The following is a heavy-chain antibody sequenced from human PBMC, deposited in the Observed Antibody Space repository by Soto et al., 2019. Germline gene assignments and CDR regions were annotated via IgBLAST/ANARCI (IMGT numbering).Heavy chain of an antibody. CDR3: ARQEGYTAGCQGY. V-gene: IGHV4-39*01. D-gene: IGHD1-1*01. CDR2: IYYSGVT. Sequence: QLQLQESGPGLVKPSETLSLTCTVSDNSISSSRYYWGWIRQPPGEGLEWIGSIYYSGVTNYNQSLKSRLTVSLDTSKSQFSLKLSSVSAADTAVYYCARQEGYTAGCQGYWGPGTLVTVAS. J-gene: IGHJ4*02. CDR1: DNSISSSRYY.